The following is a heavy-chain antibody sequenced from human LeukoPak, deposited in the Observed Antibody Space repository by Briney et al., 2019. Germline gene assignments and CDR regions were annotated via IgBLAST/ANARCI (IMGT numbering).Heavy chain of an antibody. CDR2: IRYDGSNK. Sequence: QSGGSLRLSCAVSGFTFSSYGMHWVRQAPGKGLEWVAFIRYDGSNKYYADSVKGRFTISRDNSKNTLYLQMNSLRAEDTAVYYCANLGYSYGDYWGQGTLVTVSS. CDR3: ANLGYSYGDY. J-gene: IGHJ4*02. D-gene: IGHD5-18*01. CDR1: GFTFSSYG. V-gene: IGHV3-30*02.